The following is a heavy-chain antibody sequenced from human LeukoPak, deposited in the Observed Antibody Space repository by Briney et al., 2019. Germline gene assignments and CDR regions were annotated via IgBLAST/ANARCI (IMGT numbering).Heavy chain of an antibody. D-gene: IGHD3-9*01. CDR1: GFTFSNAW. CDR3: STDRGEYDNFSGYYSIYYYYYGMDV. J-gene: IGHJ6*04. CDR2: IKSKTDGGTT. V-gene: IGHV3-15*01. Sequence: GGSLRLSCAASGFTFSNAWMSWVRQAPGKGLEWVGRIKSKTDGGTTDYAAPVKGRFTISRDDSKNTLYLQMNSLKTEDTAVYYCSTDRGEYDNFSGYYSIYYYYYGMDVWGKGTTVTVSS.